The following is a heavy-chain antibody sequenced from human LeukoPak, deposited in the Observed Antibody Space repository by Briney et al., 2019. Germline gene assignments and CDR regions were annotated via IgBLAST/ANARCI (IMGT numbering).Heavy chain of an antibody. CDR2: IIPIFGTA. D-gene: IGHD3-22*01. V-gene: IGHV1-69*13. CDR1: GYTFTSYD. CDR3: ASETRLDYYDSSGYFIPYYFDY. Sequence: ASVKVSCKASGYTFTSYDINWVRQAPGQGLEWMGGIIPIFGTANYAQKFQGRVTITADESTSTAYMELSSLRSEDTAVYYCASETRLDYYDSSGYFIPYYFDYWGQGTLVTVSS. J-gene: IGHJ4*02.